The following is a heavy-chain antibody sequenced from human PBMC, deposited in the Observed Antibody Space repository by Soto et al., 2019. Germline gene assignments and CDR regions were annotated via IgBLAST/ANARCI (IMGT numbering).Heavy chain of an antibody. Sequence: SVKVSCKASGGTFSSYTISWVRQAPGQGLEWMGRIIPILGIANYAQKFQGRVTITADKSTSTAYMELSSLRSEDTAVYYCARDTGYDILTGFPPHWFDPWGQGTLVTVS. CDR2: IIPILGIA. CDR3: ARDTGYDILTGFPPHWFDP. CDR1: GGTFSSYT. V-gene: IGHV1-69*04. D-gene: IGHD3-9*01. J-gene: IGHJ5*02.